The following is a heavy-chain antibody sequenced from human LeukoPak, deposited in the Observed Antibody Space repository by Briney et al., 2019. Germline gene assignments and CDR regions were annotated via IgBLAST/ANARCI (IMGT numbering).Heavy chain of an antibody. J-gene: IGHJ4*02. CDR3: ASGTTPDDYGVYFDY. D-gene: IGHD4-17*01. CDR2: IYSGGST. V-gene: IGHV3-53*01. CDR1: GFTVSSNY. Sequence: PGGSLRLSCAASGFTVSSNYMSWVRQAPGKGLEWVSVIYSGGSTYYADSVKGRFTISRDNSKNTLYLQMNSLRAEDTAVYYCASGTTPDDYGVYFDYWGQGTLVTVSS.